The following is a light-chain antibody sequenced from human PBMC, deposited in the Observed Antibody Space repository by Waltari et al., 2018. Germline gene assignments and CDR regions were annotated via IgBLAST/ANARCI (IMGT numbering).Light chain of an antibody. CDR1: QSVLYSSNNNNY. Sequence: DIVMTQSADSLAVSLCEMATINCKSSQSVLYSSNNNNYLAWYQQKPGQPPKLLIYWASTRESGVPDRFTGSGSGTDFTLTISSLQAEDVAVYYCQQYYSIPLTFGGGTTVEIK. V-gene: IGKV4-1*01. CDR3: QQYYSIPLT. CDR2: WAS. J-gene: IGKJ4*01.